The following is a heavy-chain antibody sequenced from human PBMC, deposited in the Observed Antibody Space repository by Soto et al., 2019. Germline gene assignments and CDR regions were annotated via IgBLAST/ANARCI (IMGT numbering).Heavy chain of an antibody. CDR2: IIPIFGTA. D-gene: IGHD3-16*02. V-gene: IGHV1-69*13. Sequence: SVKVSCKASGGTFSSYAISWVRQAPGQGLEWMGGIIPIFGTANYAQKFQGRVTITADESTSTAYMGLSSLRSEDTAVYYCARRGAYDYVWGSYRPVVPSVANYYYYGMDVWGQGTTVTVSS. J-gene: IGHJ6*02. CDR3: ARRGAYDYVWGSYRPVVPSVANYYYYGMDV. CDR1: GGTFSSYA.